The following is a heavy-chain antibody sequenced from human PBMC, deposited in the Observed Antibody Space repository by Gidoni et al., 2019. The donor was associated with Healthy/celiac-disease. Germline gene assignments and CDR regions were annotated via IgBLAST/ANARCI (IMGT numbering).Heavy chain of an antibody. V-gene: IGHV3-23*01. CDR3: AKVIVWEEDFDY. CDR1: GFTFSSYA. CDR2: ISVSGCST. D-gene: IGHD1-26*01. J-gene: IGHJ4*02. Sequence: EVQLLESGGGLVQPGGSLRLSCAASGFTFSSYAMSWVRQAPVKGLELVSAISVSGCSTYYADSVKGLFTISRDNSKNTLYLQMNSLRAEDTAVYYCAKVIVWEEDFDYWGQGTLVTVSS.